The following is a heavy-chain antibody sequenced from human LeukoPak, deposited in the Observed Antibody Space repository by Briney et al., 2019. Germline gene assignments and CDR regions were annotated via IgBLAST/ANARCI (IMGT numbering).Heavy chain of an antibody. CDR1: GYTLTELS. V-gene: IGHV1-24*01. CDR2: FDPEDGET. Sequence: ASVKVSCKVSGYTLTELSMHWVRQAPGKGLEWMGGFDPEDGETIYAQKFQGRVTMTEDTSTDTAYMELSSLRSEDTAVYYCATGWMAGTNFDYWGQGTLVTVSS. D-gene: IGHD6-19*01. CDR3: ATGWMAGTNFDY. J-gene: IGHJ4*02.